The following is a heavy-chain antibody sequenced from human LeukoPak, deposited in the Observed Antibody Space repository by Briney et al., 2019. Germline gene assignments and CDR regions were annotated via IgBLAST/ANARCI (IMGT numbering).Heavy chain of an antibody. Sequence: SETLSLTCTVSGGSFSSYYWSWIRQPPGKGLEWIGYIYYSGSANYKPYLKSRITISVDTSKNQFSLKLRSVTAADTAVYYCARDRVGATLVGRRENNYYYMDVWGKGTTVTVSS. CDR2: IYYSGSA. CDR3: ARDRVGATLVGRRENNYYYMDV. D-gene: IGHD1-26*01. J-gene: IGHJ6*03. V-gene: IGHV4-59*01. CDR1: GGSFSSYY.